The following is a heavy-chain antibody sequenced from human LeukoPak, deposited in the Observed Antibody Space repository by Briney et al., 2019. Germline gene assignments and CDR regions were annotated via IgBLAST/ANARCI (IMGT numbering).Heavy chain of an antibody. CDR2: ISWNSGSI. Sequence: HPGRSLRLSCAASGFTFDNYSMHWVRQAPGKGLEWVSVISWNSGSIGYAECVKGRFSISRDNAKNSLYLQMNSLRAEDTDLYYCAKASEDIVGVPAAISFDYWGRGRMVTVSS. J-gene: IGHJ4*02. D-gene: IGHD2-2*02. CDR3: AKASEDIVGVPAAISFDY. V-gene: IGHV3-9*01. CDR1: GFTFDNYS.